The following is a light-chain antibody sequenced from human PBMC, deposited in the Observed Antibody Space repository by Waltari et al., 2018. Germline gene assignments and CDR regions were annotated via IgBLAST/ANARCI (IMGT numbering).Light chain of an antibody. CDR1: SSVVGNYNR. CDR2: ASS. CDR3: SSYAGSSKVV. Sequence: QTALTQPASVSGPPGQSITISFTGTSSVVGNYNRVSCYQQHPGKAPKLMIYASSKRPSGVSDRFSGSKSGDMASMIISGRQPDDEAEYFCSSYAGSSKVVFGGGTKVTVL. V-gene: IGLV2-23*01. J-gene: IGLJ2*01.